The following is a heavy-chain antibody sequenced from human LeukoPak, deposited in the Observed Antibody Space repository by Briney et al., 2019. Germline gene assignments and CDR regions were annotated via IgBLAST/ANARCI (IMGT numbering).Heavy chain of an antibody. Sequence: GESLKISCKGSGYSFTSYWIGWVRQMPGKGLEWMGIIYPGDSDTRYSPSFQGQVTISADKSISTAYLQWSSLKASDTAMYYCARRGEQQLVPYYFDYWGQGTLVTVSS. J-gene: IGHJ4*02. V-gene: IGHV5-51*01. CDR1: GYSFTSYW. D-gene: IGHD6-13*01. CDR2: IYPGDSDT. CDR3: ARRGEQQLVPYYFDY.